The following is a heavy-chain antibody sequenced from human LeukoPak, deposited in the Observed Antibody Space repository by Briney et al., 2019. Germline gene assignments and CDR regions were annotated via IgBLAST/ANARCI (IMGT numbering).Heavy chain of an antibody. V-gene: IGHV3-23*01. Sequence: GGSLRLSCAASGFTFGSFAMSWVRQAPGKGLEWVSGIVDSGGTTYYADSVRGRFTISRDNPKNILYLEMNSLRVDDTGTYYCAKSFGAFGFIGVARVDVWGRGTLVTVSS. CDR2: IVDSGGTT. D-gene: IGHD6-19*01. CDR1: GFTFGSFA. J-gene: IGHJ2*01. CDR3: AKSFGAFGFIGVARVDV.